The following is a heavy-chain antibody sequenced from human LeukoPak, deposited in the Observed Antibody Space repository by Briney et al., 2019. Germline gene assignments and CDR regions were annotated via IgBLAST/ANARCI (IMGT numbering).Heavy chain of an antibody. CDR3: ATKVREMATMTGAFDI. Sequence: GESLQISCKGSGYSFTSYWIGWVRQMPGKGLEWMGIIYPGDSDTRYSPSFQGQVTISADKSISTAYLQWSSLKASDTAMYYCATKVREMATMTGAFDIWGQGTMVTVSS. J-gene: IGHJ3*02. D-gene: IGHD5-24*01. V-gene: IGHV5-51*01. CDR2: IYPGDSDT. CDR1: GYSFTSYW.